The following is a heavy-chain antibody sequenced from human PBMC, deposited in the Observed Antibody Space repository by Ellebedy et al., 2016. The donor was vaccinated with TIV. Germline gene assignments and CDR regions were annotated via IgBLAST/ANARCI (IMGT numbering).Heavy chain of an antibody. CDR2: IWYDGSNK. J-gene: IGHJ2*01. CDR1: GFTFSSYG. CDR3: AREGYYDSSGYSDGYFDL. D-gene: IGHD3-22*01. Sequence: GESLKISXAASGFTFSSYGMHWVRQAPGKGLEWVAVIWYDGSNKYYADSVKGRFTISRDNSKNTLYLQMNSLRAEDTAVYYCAREGYYDSSGYSDGYFDLWGRGTLVTVSS. V-gene: IGHV3-33*01.